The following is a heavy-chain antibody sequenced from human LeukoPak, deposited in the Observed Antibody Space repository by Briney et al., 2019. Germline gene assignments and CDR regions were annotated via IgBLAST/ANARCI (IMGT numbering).Heavy chain of an antibody. CDR1: GFTFSSYS. CDR3: ARDLGGTEGGFDY. D-gene: IGHD3-16*01. J-gene: IGHJ4*02. CDR2: ISTSSSTI. Sequence: LAGGSLRLSCAASGFTFSSYSMNWVRQAPGKGLEWVSYISTSSSTIYYADSVKGRFTISRDNAKNSLYLQMNSLRAEDTAVYYCARDLGGTEGGFDYWGQGTLVTVSS. V-gene: IGHV3-48*01.